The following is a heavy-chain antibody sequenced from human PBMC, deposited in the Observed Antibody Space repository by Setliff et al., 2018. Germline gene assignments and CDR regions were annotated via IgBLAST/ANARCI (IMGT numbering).Heavy chain of an antibody. CDR3: ATLLAGNSGFYDTDF. CDR2: IYNSGTT. V-gene: IGHV4-4*08. D-gene: IGHD3-22*01. Sequence: SETLSLTCTVSGDSISGYYWSWIRQPPGKGLEWIGYIYNSGTTSYNPSLRSRVSMSVDASNNQISLTLASMTAADTAVYFCATLLAGNSGFYDTDFWGQGAQVTVSS. CDR1: GDSISGYY. J-gene: IGHJ4*02.